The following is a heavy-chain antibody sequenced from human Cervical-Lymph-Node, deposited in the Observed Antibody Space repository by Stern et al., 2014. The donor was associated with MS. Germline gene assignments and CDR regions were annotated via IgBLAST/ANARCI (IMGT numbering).Heavy chain of an antibody. Sequence: VQLQESGPGLVKPSDTLSLTCTVSGGSISSGNWWSWVRQPPGKGLEWIGEVFHRGMTRYNPSLKNRVTISVDTSKNQLSLDVYFVTAADTAVYYCVREESEMGDNGLDWFDPWGQGTLVTVSS. V-gene: IGHV4-4*02. CDR2: VFHRGMT. CDR3: VREESEMGDNGLDWFDP. CDR1: GGSISSGNW. D-gene: IGHD2-21*01. J-gene: IGHJ5*02.